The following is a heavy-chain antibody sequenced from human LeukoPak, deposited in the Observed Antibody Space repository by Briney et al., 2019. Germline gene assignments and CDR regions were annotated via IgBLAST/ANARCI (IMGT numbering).Heavy chain of an antibody. Sequence: SLRLSCAASGFTFSNYMMHWVRQAPGKGLEWVSGISWNSGSIGYADSVKGRFTISRDNAKNSLYLQMNSLRAEDTALYYCAKLHSSSSINAFDIWGQGTMVTVSS. CDR3: AKLHSSSSINAFDI. V-gene: IGHV3-9*01. CDR1: GFTFSNYM. J-gene: IGHJ3*02. CDR2: ISWNSGSI. D-gene: IGHD6-6*01.